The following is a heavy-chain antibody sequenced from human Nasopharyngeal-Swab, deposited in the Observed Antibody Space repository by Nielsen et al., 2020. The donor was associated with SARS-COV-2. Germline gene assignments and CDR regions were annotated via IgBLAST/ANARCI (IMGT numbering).Heavy chain of an antibody. Sequence: SETLSLTCTVSGGSINSGDYYWSWIRQPPGKGLEWIGYIYYSGSTHYNPSLESRLTISVDTSKDQFSLKLSSVTAADTAVYYCGRESKVDDSSGYWGQGTLVTVSS. CDR1: GGSINSGDYY. CDR2: IYYSGST. V-gene: IGHV4-30-4*01. J-gene: IGHJ4*02. CDR3: GRESKVDDSSGY. D-gene: IGHD3-22*01.